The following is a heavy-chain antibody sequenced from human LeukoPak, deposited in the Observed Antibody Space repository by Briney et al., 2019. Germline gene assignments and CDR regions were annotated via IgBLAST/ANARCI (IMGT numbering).Heavy chain of an antibody. V-gene: IGHV4-38-2*02. CDR1: GYSISSGYY. Sequence: SETLSLTCTVSGYSISSGYYWGWIRQPPGKGLEWIGSIYHSGSTYYNPSLKSRVTISVDTSKNQFSLKLSSVTAADTAVYYCARGGFDYGDYDYYYYYYMDVWGKGTTVTVSS. J-gene: IGHJ6*03. CDR3: ARGGFDYGDYDYYYYYYMDV. CDR2: IYHSGST. D-gene: IGHD4-17*01.